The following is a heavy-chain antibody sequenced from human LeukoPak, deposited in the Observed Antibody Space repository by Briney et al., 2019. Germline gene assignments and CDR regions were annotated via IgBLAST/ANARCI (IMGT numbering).Heavy chain of an antibody. CDR2: IWYDGSNK. D-gene: IGHD2-2*01. Sequence: SGGSLRLSCVASGFTFPSYAMGWVRQAPGKGLEWVAVIWYDGSNKYYADSVKGRFTISRDNSKNTLYLQMNSLRAEDTAVYYRASGGYCSSTSCYGSFLGDYWGQGTLVTVSS. CDR1: GFTFPSYA. J-gene: IGHJ4*02. V-gene: IGHV3-33*08. CDR3: ASGGYCSSTSCYGSFLGDY.